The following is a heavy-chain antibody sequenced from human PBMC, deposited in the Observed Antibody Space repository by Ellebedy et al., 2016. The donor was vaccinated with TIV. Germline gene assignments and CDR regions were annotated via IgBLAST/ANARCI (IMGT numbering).Heavy chain of an antibody. CDR1: GFTFSGSG. CDR2: IRSTANNYAT. Sequence: GESLKISXAASGFTFSGSGMHCVRQASGTRLEWVACIRSTANNYATTYAASVEGRFTISRDDSKNTAYLQMNSLETEDTAVYYCTRQGDDFWTGYHDYWGRGTLVTVSS. V-gene: IGHV3-73*01. J-gene: IGHJ4*02. D-gene: IGHD3/OR15-3a*01. CDR3: TRQGDDFWTGYHDY.